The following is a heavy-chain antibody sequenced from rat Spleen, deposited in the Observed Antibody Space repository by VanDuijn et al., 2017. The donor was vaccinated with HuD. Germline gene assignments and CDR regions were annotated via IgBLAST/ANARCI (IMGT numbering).Heavy chain of an antibody. V-gene: IGHV5-25*01. CDR2: IRSRGGST. CDR1: GFTFSNFD. Sequence: EVQLVESGGGLVQPGRSLKLSCAVSGFTFSNFDMAWVRQAPTKGLEWVASIRSRGGSTYYRDSVKGRFTVSRDNAKSTLYLQMDSLRSEDTATYYCARHGDQLFDYWGQGVMVSVSS. J-gene: IGHJ2*01. D-gene: IGHD1-2*01. CDR3: ARHGDQLFDY.